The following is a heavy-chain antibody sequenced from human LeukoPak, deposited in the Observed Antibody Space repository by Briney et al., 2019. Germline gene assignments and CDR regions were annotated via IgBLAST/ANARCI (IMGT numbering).Heavy chain of an antibody. CDR2: FSGSGGST. CDR1: GFTFSSYA. V-gene: IGHV3-23*01. CDR3: AKAPGIAARPYAFDI. Sequence: GGSLRLSCAASGFTFSSYAMSWVRQAPGKGLEWVSTFSGSGGSTYYADSVKGRFTISRDNSKNTLYLQMNSLRAEDTAVYYCAKAPGIAARPYAFDIWGQGTMVTVSS. D-gene: IGHD6-6*01. J-gene: IGHJ3*02.